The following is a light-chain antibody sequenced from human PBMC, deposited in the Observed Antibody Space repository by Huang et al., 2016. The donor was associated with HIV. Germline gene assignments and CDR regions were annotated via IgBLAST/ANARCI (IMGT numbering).Light chain of an antibody. J-gene: IGKJ5*01. CDR3: QQSNDHPT. CDR2: VAS. CDR1: QAITTY. V-gene: IGKV1-9*01. Sequence: IQLTQSPSSLSASVGDRVTITCRASQAITTYLAWYQQKPGRAPKLLIYVASTLQSGVPSRFSGRGSGTEFTLTISSLQPEDFATYYCQQSNDHPTFGQGTRLESK.